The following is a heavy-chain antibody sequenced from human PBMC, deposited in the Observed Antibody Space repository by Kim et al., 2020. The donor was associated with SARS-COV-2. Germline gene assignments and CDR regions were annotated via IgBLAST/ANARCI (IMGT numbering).Heavy chain of an antibody. D-gene: IGHD1-1*01. Sequence: SETLSLTCTVSGVSLTRGTYYWGWLRQPPGQGLEWLGSIHHSGNTYYNASIKSRVTISVDTSENQFFLKLSSVTAADTAVFYCSRSTGTEIDFWGQGTLVTVSS. J-gene: IGHJ4*02. CDR3: SRSTGTEIDF. CDR2: IHHSGNT. CDR1: GVSLTRGTYY. V-gene: IGHV4-39*01.